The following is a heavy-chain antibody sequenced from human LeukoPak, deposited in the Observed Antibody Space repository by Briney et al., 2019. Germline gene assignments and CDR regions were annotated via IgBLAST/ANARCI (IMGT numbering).Heavy chain of an antibody. CDR3: GGAKFYYYGMDV. CDR2: ISGSGDNT. J-gene: IGHJ6*02. V-gene: IGHV3-23*01. D-gene: IGHD1-26*01. CDR1: GLTFSSYA. Sequence: GGCLRLSCAASGLTFSSYAMTWVRQAPGQGLEWVSTISGSGDNTHYADSVEGRLTISRDNSKNTLYLQMNSLRVEDTAVYYCGGAKFYYYGMDVWGQGTTVTVSS.